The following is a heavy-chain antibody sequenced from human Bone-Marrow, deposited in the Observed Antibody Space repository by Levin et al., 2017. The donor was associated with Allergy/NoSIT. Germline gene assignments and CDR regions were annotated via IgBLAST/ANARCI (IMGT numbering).Heavy chain of an antibody. Sequence: ASVKVSCKASGYILTDYYIHWVRQAPGQGLEWMGRIYPKSGATEYAQAFQGRLTMTRDTSINMTYMEVRRLRSDDTAVYYCARSNQLPTSSWFDPWGQGTLVTVSS. CDR1: GYILTDYY. CDR2: IYPKSGAT. D-gene: IGHD2-2*01. CDR3: ARSNQLPTSSWFDP. V-gene: IGHV1-2*06. J-gene: IGHJ5*02.